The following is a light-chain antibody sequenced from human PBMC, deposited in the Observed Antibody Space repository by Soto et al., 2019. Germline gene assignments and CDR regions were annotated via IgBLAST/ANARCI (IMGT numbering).Light chain of an antibody. CDR1: QSVSSSF. J-gene: IGKJ5*01. Sequence: EIVLTQSPGSLSLSPGEGATLSCRASQSVSSSFFAWYQQKPGQAPSLLIYGASRRATGVPDRFSGSGSGTDFTLSISRLEPEDFAVYYCQQRSNWPPITFGQGTRLEIK. V-gene: IGKV3D-20*02. CDR3: QQRSNWPPIT. CDR2: GAS.